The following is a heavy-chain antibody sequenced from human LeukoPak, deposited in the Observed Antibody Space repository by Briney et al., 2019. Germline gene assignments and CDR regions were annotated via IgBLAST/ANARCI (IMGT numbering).Heavy chain of an antibody. D-gene: IGHD1-26*01. V-gene: IGHV3-21*06. CDR1: GFTFSDYY. CDR3: ARDGVTELMSALDY. J-gene: IGHJ4*02. CDR2: ISSSSTYI. Sequence: GGSLRLSCAASGFTFSDYYMNWVRQAPGKGLEWVSFISSSSTYIYYADSLKGRFTISRDNAKNSLYLQMNSLRAEDTAVYYCARDGVTELMSALDYWGQGILVTVSS.